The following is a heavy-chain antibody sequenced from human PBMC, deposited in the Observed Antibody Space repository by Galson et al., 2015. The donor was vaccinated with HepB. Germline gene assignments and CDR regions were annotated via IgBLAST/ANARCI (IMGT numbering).Heavy chain of an antibody. CDR1: GFTFSNAW. CDR2: IKSKTDGGTT. Sequence: SLRLSCAASGFTFSNAWMSWVRQAPGKGLEWVGRIKSKTDGGTTDYAAPVKGRFTISRDDSKNTLYLQMNSLKTEDTAVYYCTPTSPVTFGGVTVDYWGQGTLVTVSS. D-gene: IGHD3-16*01. V-gene: IGHV3-15*01. J-gene: IGHJ4*02. CDR3: TPTSPVTFGGVTVDY.